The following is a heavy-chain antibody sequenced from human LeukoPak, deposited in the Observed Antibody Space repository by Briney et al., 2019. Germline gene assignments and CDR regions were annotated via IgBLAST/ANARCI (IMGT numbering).Heavy chain of an antibody. V-gene: IGHV3-23*01. Sequence: PGGSLRLSCAASGFTFSSYAMSWVCQAPVKGLEWVSAISGSGGSTYYADSVKGRFTISRDNSKNTLYLQMNSLRAEDTAVYYCAKGSSSWYVYWGQGTLVTVSS. CDR2: ISGSGGST. D-gene: IGHD6-13*01. CDR3: AKGSSSWYVY. CDR1: GFTFSSYA. J-gene: IGHJ4*02.